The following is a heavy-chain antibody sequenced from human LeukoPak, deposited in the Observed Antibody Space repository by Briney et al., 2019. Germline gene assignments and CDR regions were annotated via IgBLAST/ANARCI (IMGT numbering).Heavy chain of an antibody. CDR1: GDSINTGNYF. V-gene: IGHV4-61*02. Sequence: PSETLSLTCSVSGDSINTGNYFWNWVRQPAGRGLEWCGRVYTSGSADYNPSLKGRATISVDTTKNQFSLNLLSVTATDTAVYYCARQTGSGLFILPGGQGTLATVSS. J-gene: IGHJ4*02. CDR2: VYTSGSA. CDR3: ARQTGSGLFILP. D-gene: IGHD3/OR15-3a*01.